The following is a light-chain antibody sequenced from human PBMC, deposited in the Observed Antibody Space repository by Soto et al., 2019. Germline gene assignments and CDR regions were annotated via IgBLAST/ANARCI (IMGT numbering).Light chain of an antibody. Sequence: DIQMTQSPSSLSASVGDRVTITCRASQSISSYLNWYQQKPGKAPKLLIYAASSLQSGVPSRFSGSGSGTDFPLTISRLQPEDFATYYCQQSYSTRITFGQGTRLEIK. CDR3: QQSYSTRIT. V-gene: IGKV1-39*01. CDR2: AAS. CDR1: QSISSY. J-gene: IGKJ5*01.